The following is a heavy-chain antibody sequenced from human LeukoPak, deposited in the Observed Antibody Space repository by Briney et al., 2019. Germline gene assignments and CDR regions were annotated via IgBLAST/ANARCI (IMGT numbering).Heavy chain of an antibody. CDR2: MNPNSGNT. CDR3: AKGPKYVPYYDFWSGFRPYYYGMDV. V-gene: IGHV1-8*01. D-gene: IGHD3-3*01. CDR1: GYTFTSYD. Sequence: ASVKVSCKASGYTFTSYDINWVRQATGQGLEWMGWMNPNSGNTGYAQEFQGRVTMTRNTSISTAYMELSSLRSEDTAVYYCAKGPKYVPYYDFWSGFRPYYYGMDVWGQGTTVTVSS. J-gene: IGHJ6*02.